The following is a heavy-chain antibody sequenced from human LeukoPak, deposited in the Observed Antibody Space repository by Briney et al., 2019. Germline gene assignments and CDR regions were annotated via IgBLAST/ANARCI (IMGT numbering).Heavy chain of an antibody. CDR2: IHADGSST. CDR1: GFTFSTYW. D-gene: IGHD3-16*01. CDR3: ARVRDLTSSAHWFDP. J-gene: IGHJ5*02. Sequence: GGSLRLSCAASGFTFSTYWMHWVRQAPGKGLVWVSRIHADGSSTNYADSVKGRFTISRDNAKNSLFLQMDSLRAEDTAVYYCARVRDLTSSAHWFDPWGQGTLVTVSS. V-gene: IGHV3-74*01.